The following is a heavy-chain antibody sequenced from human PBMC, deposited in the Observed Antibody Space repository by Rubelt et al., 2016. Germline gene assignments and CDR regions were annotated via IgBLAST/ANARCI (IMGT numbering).Heavy chain of an antibody. CDR2: ISSSSSYI. CDR1: GFTFSSYS. J-gene: IGHJ4*02. D-gene: IGHD5-18*01. V-gene: IGHV3-21*01. CDR3: ARDWISYYRYSYGVFDY. Sequence: GGSLRLSCAASGFTFSSYSMNWVRQAPGKGLEWVSSISSSSSYIYYADSVKGRFTISRDNAKNSLYLQMNSLRDEDTAVYYCARDWISYYRYSYGVFDYWGQGTLVTVSS.